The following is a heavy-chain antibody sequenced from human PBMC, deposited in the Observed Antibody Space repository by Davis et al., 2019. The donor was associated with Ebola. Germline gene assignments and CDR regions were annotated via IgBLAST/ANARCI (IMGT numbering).Heavy chain of an antibody. Sequence: GESLKISCEASGFTFSRYGMHWVRQAPGKGLEWVGRIKSKTDGGTTDYAAPVKGRFTISRDDSKNTLYLQMNSLKTEDTAVYYCTTEEYYDFWSGYYTDYYYYGMDVWGQGTTVTVSS. D-gene: IGHD3-3*01. CDR1: GFTFSRYG. CDR3: TTEEYYDFWSGYYTDYYYYGMDV. V-gene: IGHV3-15*07. CDR2: IKSKTDGGTT. J-gene: IGHJ6*02.